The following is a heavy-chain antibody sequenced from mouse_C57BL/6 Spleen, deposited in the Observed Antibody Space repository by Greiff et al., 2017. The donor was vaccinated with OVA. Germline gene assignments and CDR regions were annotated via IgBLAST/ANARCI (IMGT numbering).Heavy chain of an antibody. V-gene: IGHV1-69*01. J-gene: IGHJ2*01. CDR1: GYTFTSYW. CDR3: ARGKRAPGYFDY. D-gene: IGHD3-3*01. CDR2: IDPSDSYT. Sequence: VQLQQPGAELVMPGASVKLSCKASGYTFTSYWMHWVKQRPGQGLEWIGEIDPSDSYTNYNQKFKGKSTLTVDKSSSTAYMQLSSLTSEDSAVYYCARGKRAPGYFDYWGQGTTLTVSS.